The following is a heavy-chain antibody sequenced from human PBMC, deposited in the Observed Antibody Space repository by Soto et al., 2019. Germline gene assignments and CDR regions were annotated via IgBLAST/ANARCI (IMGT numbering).Heavy chain of an antibody. J-gene: IGHJ4*02. V-gene: IGHV1-3*01. CDR3: ARSIVVVTALDY. CDR2: INAGNGNT. CDR1: GYTFTSYA. Sequence: ASVKVSCKASGYTFTSYAMHWVRPATGQRLEWMGWINAGNGNTKYSQKFQGRVTITRDTSASTAYMELSSLRSEDTAVYYCARSIVVVTALDYWGQGTLVTVSS. D-gene: IGHD2-21*02.